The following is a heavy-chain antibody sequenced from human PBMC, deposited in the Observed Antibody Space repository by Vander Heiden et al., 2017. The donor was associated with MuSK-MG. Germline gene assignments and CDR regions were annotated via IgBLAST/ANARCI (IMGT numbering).Heavy chain of an antibody. D-gene: IGHD2-2*01. CDR1: GYSISSGYY. J-gene: IGHJ6*03. Sequence: QVQLQESGPGLVKPSETLSLPCAVSGYSISSGYYWGWIRQPPGKGLEWIGSIYHSGSTYYNPSLKSRVTISVDTAKNQFSMKLSSGTDADTAVYYCARNGDSGYCSSTSCPIQYYYYYYMDVWGKGNTVTVSS. V-gene: IGHV4-38-2*01. CDR2: IYHSGST. CDR3: ARNGDSGYCSSTSCPIQYYYYYYMDV.